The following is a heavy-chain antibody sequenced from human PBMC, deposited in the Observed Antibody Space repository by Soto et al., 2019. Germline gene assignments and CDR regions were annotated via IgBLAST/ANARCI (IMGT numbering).Heavy chain of an antibody. Sequence: PGGSLRLSCTASGFTFGDYAMSWFRQAPGKGLEWVGFIRSKAYGGTTEYAASVKGRFTISRDDSKSIAYLQMNSLKTEDTAVYYCTIDIVVVPAATGYYYYGMDVWGQGTTVTVSS. CDR3: TIDIVVVPAATGYYYYGMDV. CDR1: GFTFGDYA. J-gene: IGHJ6*02. CDR2: IRSKAYGGTT. V-gene: IGHV3-49*03. D-gene: IGHD2-2*01.